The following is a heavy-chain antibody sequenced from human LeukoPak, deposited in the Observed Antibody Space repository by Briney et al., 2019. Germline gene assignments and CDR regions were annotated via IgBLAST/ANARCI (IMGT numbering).Heavy chain of an antibody. CDR1: GGSISSYY. CDR2: INTSGNT. Sequence: SETLSLTCTVSGGSISSYYWSWIRQPAGKGLEWIGRINTSGNTNYNPSLKSRVTMSVDTSKSQFSLNLGSVTAADTAVYYCSRTNLPATTGGFDYWGQGTLVTVPS. CDR3: SRTNLPATTGGFDY. D-gene: IGHD1-26*01. J-gene: IGHJ4*02. V-gene: IGHV4-4*07.